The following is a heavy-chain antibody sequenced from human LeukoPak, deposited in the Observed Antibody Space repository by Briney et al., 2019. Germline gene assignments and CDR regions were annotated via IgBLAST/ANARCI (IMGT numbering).Heavy chain of an antibody. J-gene: IGHJ3*02. Sequence: GASVKVSCKASGGTFSSYAISWVRQAPGQGLEWMGRIIPILGIANYAQKFQGRVTITADKSTSTAYMELSSLRSEDTAVYYCARSPGVGAFDIWGQGTMVTVSS. CDR2: IIPILGIA. CDR1: GGTFSSYA. V-gene: IGHV1-69*04. CDR3: ARSPGVGAFDI.